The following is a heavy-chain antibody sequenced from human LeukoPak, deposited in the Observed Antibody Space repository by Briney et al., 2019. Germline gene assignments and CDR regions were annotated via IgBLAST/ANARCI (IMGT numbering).Heavy chain of an antibody. V-gene: IGHV1-46*01. Sequence: ASVKVSCKASGYTFTSYYMHWVRQAPGQGLEWMGIINPSGGSTSYAQKFQGRVTMTRDTSTSTVYMELSSLRSEDTAVYYCARERSARCSGGSCYSGANWFDPRGQGTLVTVSS. CDR1: GYTFTSYY. CDR3: ARERSARCSGGSCYSGANWFDP. J-gene: IGHJ5*02. D-gene: IGHD2-15*01. CDR2: INPSGGST.